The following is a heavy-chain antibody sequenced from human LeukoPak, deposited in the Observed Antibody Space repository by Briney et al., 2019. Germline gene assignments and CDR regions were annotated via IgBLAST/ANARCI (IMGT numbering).Heavy chain of an antibody. D-gene: IGHD2-21*02. CDR1: GGSFSGYY. V-gene: IGHV4-34*01. J-gene: IGHJ4*02. CDR2: INHSGST. CDR3: AQDCGGDCENNVY. Sequence: SETLSLTCAVYGGSFSGYYWSWIRQPPGKGLEWIGEINHSGSTNYNPSLKSRVTISVDTSKNQFSLKLSSVTAADTAVYYCAQDCGGDCENNVYWGQGTLVTVSS.